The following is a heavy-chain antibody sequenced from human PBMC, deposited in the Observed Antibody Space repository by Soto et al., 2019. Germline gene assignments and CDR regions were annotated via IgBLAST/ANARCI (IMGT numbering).Heavy chain of an antibody. CDR2: ISGSGGST. Sequence: GGSLRLSCAASGFTFSSYAMSWDRQAPGKGLEWVSAISGSGGSTYYADSVKGRFTISRDNSKNTLYLQMNSLRAEDTAVYYCAKDINLSSGWYYFDYWGQGTLVTVSS. J-gene: IGHJ4*02. CDR3: AKDINLSSGWYYFDY. D-gene: IGHD6-19*01. V-gene: IGHV3-23*01. CDR1: GFTFSSYA.